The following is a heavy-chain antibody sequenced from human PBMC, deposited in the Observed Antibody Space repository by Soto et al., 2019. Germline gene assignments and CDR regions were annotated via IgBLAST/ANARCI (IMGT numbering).Heavy chain of an antibody. CDR1: GFTFSSYA. V-gene: IGHV3-23*01. Sequence: VGSLRLSCAASGFTFSSYAMSWVRQAPGKGLEWVSGISVSGGNTYYADSVKGRFTISRDNSKNTLYLQMNNLRAEDTAIYYCADGGEWSFNFVYWGQGTQVTVSS. J-gene: IGHJ4*02. CDR3: ADGGEWSFNFVY. CDR2: ISVSGGNT. D-gene: IGHD3-3*01.